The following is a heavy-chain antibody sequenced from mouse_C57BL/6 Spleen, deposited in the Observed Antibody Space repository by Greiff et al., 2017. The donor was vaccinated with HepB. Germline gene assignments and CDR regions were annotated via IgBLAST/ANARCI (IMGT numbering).Heavy chain of an antibody. Sequence: VQLQQSGAELVKPGASVKLSCKASGYTFTSYWMQWVKQRPGQGLEWIGEIDPSDSYTNYNQKFKGKATLTVDTSSSTAYMQLSSLTSEDSAVYYCARANGNYWGQGTTLTVSS. J-gene: IGHJ2*01. D-gene: IGHD1-2*01. V-gene: IGHV1-50*01. CDR1: GYTFTSYW. CDR3: ARANGNY. CDR2: IDPSDSYT.